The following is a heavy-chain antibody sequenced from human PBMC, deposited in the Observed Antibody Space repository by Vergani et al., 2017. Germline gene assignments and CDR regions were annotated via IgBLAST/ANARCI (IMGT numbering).Heavy chain of an antibody. CDR1: GFTFSACP. V-gene: IGHV3-23*01. J-gene: IGHJ4*02. D-gene: IGHD3-22*01. CDR2: ISARDPST. Sequence: EVQLLQSGGGVIQPGGSVRLSCAASGFTFSACPMTWVRQAPGKGLEWVSAISARDPSTYYADSVTGRFTISRDNSKNMLYLQMNSLRADDTAVYYCARLSYDTTPYLQGGYDCWGQGTLVSVSS. CDR3: ARLSYDTTPYLQGGYDC.